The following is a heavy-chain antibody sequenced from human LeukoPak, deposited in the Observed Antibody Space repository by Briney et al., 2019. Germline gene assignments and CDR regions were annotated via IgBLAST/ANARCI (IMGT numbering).Heavy chain of an antibody. CDR2: IGSSSSPI. V-gene: IGHV3-48*01. Sequence: GSLRLSCAASGLTFSAYSMNWVRQAPEKGVGWVSFIGSSSSPIYYADSVKGRFTITRDNAKNSLYLQMDSLRAEDTAVYYCARDQACSFDYWGQGTLVTVSS. CDR1: GLTFSAYS. J-gene: IGHJ4*02. CDR3: ARDQACSFDY.